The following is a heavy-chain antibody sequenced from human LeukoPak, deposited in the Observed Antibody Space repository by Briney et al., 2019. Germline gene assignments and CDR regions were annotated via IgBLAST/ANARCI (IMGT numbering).Heavy chain of an antibody. Sequence: GESLKISCKGSGYSFTSYWIGWVRQMPGKGPEWMGIIYPGDSDTRYSPSFQGQVTISADKSISTAYLQWSSLKASDTAVYYCARPLMYYYDSSGYYSTTPSDAFDIWGQGTMVTASS. CDR3: ARPLMYYYDSSGYYSTTPSDAFDI. V-gene: IGHV5-51*01. D-gene: IGHD3-22*01. CDR1: GYSFTSYW. J-gene: IGHJ3*02. CDR2: IYPGDSDT.